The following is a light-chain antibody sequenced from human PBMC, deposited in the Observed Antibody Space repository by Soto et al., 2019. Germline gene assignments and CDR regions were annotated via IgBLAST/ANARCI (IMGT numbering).Light chain of an antibody. J-gene: IGKJ1*01. CDR1: QSISSW. CDR3: QQYNDNWT. CDR2: KAS. Sequence: DIQMTQSPSTLSASVGDRVTITCRASQSISSWLAWYQQKPGTAPKLLIYKASPLQTGVPSRFSGSGSGTEFTLTISSLQPDDFATYYCQQYNDNWTFGQGTKV. V-gene: IGKV1-5*03.